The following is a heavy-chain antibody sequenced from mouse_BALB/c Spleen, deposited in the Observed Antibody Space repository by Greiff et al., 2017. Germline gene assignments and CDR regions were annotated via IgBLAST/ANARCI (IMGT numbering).Heavy chain of an antibody. Sequence: EVKLQESGGGLVQPGESLKLSCESTEYEFPSHDMSWVRQTPEKRLELVAAINSDGGSTYYPDTMERRFIISRDNTKKTLYLQMSSLRSEDTALYYCARHSVYGNYFAYWGQGTLVTVSA. CDR2: INSDGGST. D-gene: IGHD2-1*01. J-gene: IGHJ3*01. CDR3: ARHSVYGNYFAY. CDR1: EYEFPSHD. V-gene: IGHV5-2*01.